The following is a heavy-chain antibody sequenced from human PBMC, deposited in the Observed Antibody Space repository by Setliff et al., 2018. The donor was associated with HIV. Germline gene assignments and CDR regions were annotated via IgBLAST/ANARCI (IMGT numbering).Heavy chain of an antibody. V-gene: IGHV1-2*02. CDR1: GYTFTGYY. CDR2: INPNSGGT. D-gene: IGHD1-26*01. Sequence: ASVKVSCKASGYTFTGYYMHWVRQAPGQGLEWMGWINPNSGGTNYAQKFQGRVTMTRDTSISTAYMGLSRLRSDDTAVYYCARDLGPGGGSYRMPINWFDPWGQGTLVTVPS. CDR3: ARDLGPGGGSYRMPINWFDP. J-gene: IGHJ5*02.